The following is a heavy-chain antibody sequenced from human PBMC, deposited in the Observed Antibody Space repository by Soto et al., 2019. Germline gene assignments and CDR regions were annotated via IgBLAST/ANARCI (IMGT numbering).Heavy chain of an antibody. CDR1: GGSISNSY. V-gene: IGHV4-59*01. CDR2: IYYTGST. Sequence: SETLSLTCTVSGGSISNSYWSWIRQPPGKGLEWIGYIYYTGSTNYNPSLQSRVTISVDTSKNQFSLKLSSVTAADTAVYYCARAVLPATAPFDYWGQGTLVTVSS. J-gene: IGHJ4*02. D-gene: IGHD2-2*01. CDR3: ARAVLPATAPFDY.